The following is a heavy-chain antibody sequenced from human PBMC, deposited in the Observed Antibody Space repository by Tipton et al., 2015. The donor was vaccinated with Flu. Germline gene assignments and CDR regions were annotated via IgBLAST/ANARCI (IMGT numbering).Heavy chain of an antibody. Sequence: TLSLTRTVSGDSISSNYYYWGWIRQPPGKGLEWIGSISYSGSSYHNPSLQSRVTMSVDTSKNQFSLKLTSVSAADTAVYYCAKSGSYLEYLQHWGRGTLVTVSS. CDR3: AKSGSYLEYLQH. CDR2: ISYSGSS. D-gene: IGHD1-26*01. V-gene: IGHV4-39*07. J-gene: IGHJ1*01. CDR1: GDSISSNYYY.